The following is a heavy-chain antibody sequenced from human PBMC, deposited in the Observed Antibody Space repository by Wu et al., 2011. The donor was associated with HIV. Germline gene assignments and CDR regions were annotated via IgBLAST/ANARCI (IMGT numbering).Heavy chain of an antibody. Sequence: QVQAGCRSGAEVKKPGASVKVSCKASGYTFTGYYMHWVRQAPGQGLEWMGWINPNSGGTNYAQKFQGRVTMTRDTSISTAYMELSRLRSDDTAVYYCARWIVATTNFDYWGQGTLVTVSS. V-gene: IGHV1-2*02. J-gene: IGHJ4*02. CDR3: ARWIVATTNFDY. CDR2: INPNSGGT. D-gene: IGHD5-12*01. CDR1: GYTFTGYY.